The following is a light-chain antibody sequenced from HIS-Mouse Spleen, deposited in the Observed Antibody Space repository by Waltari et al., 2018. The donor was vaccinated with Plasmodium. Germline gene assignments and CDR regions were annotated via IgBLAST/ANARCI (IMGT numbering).Light chain of an antibody. CDR2: RNN. J-gene: IGLJ3*02. CDR3: AAWDDSLSGPWV. Sequence: VLTLPPSASGTPGQRVTISCSGSSSNIGSNYVYWYQQLPGTAPKLLIYRNNQRPSGVPDRFSGSKSGTSASLAISGLRSEDEADYYCAAWDDSLSGPWVFGGGTKLTVL. V-gene: IGLV1-47*01. CDR1: SSNIGSNY.